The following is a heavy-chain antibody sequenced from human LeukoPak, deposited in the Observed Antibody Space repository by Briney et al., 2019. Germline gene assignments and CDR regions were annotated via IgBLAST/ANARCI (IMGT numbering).Heavy chain of an antibody. D-gene: IGHD5-18*01. CDR2: ISNDGSKK. V-gene: IGHV3-30*18. CDR3: AKDRYSYAFEYSDS. J-gene: IGHJ4*02. CDR1: GFTFSSYG. Sequence: GGSLRLSCAASGFTFSSYGMHWVCQAPGKGLDWVAVISNDGSKKYYADSVKGRFTISRDNSKNTLSLQVSSLRTEDTAVYYCAKDRYSYAFEYSDSWGQGTLVTVSS.